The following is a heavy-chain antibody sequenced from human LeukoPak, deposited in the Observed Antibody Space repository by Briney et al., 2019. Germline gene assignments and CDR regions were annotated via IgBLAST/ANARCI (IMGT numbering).Heavy chain of an antibody. D-gene: IGHD3-10*01. V-gene: IGHV1-69*06. CDR3: ARKFLGSRGYYFDY. CDR2: FIPIFGTA. CDR1: EGTFNNYA. Sequence: GASVKVSCKTPEGTFNNYAITWVRQAPGQGLEWMGVFIPIFGTANYAQKFQGRVTITADKSTSTAYMELSSLRSEDTAVYYCARKFLGSRGYYFDYWGQGTLVTVSS. J-gene: IGHJ4*02.